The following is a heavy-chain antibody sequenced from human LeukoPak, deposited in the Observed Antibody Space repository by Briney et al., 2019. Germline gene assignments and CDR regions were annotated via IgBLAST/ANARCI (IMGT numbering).Heavy chain of an antibody. Sequence: SETLSLTCTVSAGSVNNSNFFWGWIRQPPGRRLEWLGSIYTSGSTYSNPSLKSRVTLSIDTSKSQFSLRLTSVTAADTAVYYCARHGYDRSGFHSNWGQGTLVTVSS. J-gene: IGHJ1*01. CDR1: AGSVNNSNFF. D-gene: IGHD3-22*01. CDR3: ARHGYDRSGFHSN. V-gene: IGHV4-39*01. CDR2: IYTSGST.